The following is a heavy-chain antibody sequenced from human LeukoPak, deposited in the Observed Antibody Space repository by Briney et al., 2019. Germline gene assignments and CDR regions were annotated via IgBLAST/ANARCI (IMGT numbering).Heavy chain of an antibody. D-gene: IGHD6-19*01. CDR3: ASRLYGYTSGWYDY. J-gene: IGHJ4*02. Sequence: SETLSLTCTVSGGSISSGGYFWSWIRQPPGKELEWIGYIYYSGSTNYNPSLKSRVTISVDTSKNQFSLKVSSVTAGDTAVYYCASRLYGYTSGWYDYWGQGSLVTVSS. CDR2: IYYSGST. CDR1: GGSISSGGYF. V-gene: IGHV4-61*08.